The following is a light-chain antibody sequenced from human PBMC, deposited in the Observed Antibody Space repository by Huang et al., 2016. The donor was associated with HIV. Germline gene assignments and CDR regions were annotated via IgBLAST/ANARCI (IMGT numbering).Light chain of an antibody. Sequence: EMVMTQSPDTLSVSPGESVTLSCRARQGISSNLAWYQQKPGQAPRLLIPGASTRAAGIPARFSGSGSEIAFTLTINSLQSEDSALYYCLQYNNWPRTFGQGTKLEIK. J-gene: IGKJ2*01. CDR2: GAS. CDR3: LQYNNWPRT. CDR1: QGISSN. V-gene: IGKV3-15*01.